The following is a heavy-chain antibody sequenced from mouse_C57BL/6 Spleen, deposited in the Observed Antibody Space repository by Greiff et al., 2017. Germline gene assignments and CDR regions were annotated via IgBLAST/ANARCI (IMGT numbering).Heavy chain of an antibody. V-gene: IGHV1-61*01. CDR3: ARRGYDYDGYFDY. J-gene: IGHJ2*01. CDR1: GYTFTSYW. Sequence: QVQLQQPGAELVRPGSSVKLSCKASGYTFTSYWMDWVQQRPGQGLEWIGNIYPSDSETHYNQKFKDKATLTVDKSSSTAYMQLSSLTSEDSAVYYCARRGYDYDGYFDYWGQGTTLTVSS. CDR2: IYPSDSET. D-gene: IGHD2-4*01.